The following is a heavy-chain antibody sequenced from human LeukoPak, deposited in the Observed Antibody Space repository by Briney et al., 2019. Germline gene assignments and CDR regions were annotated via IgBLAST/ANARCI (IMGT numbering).Heavy chain of an antibody. Sequence: GGSLRLSCAASGFTFSSSDIYWVRQAPGKGLEWVAFISYDGSDKYYAESVKGRFTVSRDNSKHTLYLQMNSLRVEDTAVYYCAKDRGWCFEYWGQGTLVTVSS. D-gene: IGHD6-19*01. J-gene: IGHJ4*02. V-gene: IGHV3-30*18. CDR2: ISYDGSDK. CDR3: AKDRGWCFEY. CDR1: GFTFSSSD.